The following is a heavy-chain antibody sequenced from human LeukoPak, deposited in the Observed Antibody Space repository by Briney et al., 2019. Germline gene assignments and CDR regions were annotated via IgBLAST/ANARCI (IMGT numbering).Heavy chain of an antibody. J-gene: IGHJ4*02. V-gene: IGHV3-74*01. CDR1: GFTFSSYW. Sequence: GGSLRLSCAASGFTFSSYWMHWVRQAPGKGLVWFSRINSDGSSTSYADSVKGRFTISRDNAKNTLYLQMNSLRAEDTAVYYCARDYDILTGWDFDYWGQGTLVTVSS. CDR3: ARDYDILTGWDFDY. D-gene: IGHD3-9*01. CDR2: INSDGSST.